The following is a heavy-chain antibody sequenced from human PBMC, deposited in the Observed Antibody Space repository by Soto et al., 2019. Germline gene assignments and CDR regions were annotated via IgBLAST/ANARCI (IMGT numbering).Heavy chain of an antibody. Sequence: EVQLSDSGGDLVQPGGSLRLSCAASGFSFSSHVMSWVRQAPGKGLEWVSSISGSGGGTYYADSVKGRFIISRDNSKNTLDLQMNSLRVEDTAVYYCARGWGDSWGQGTLVTVSP. D-gene: IGHD1-26*01. J-gene: IGHJ5*01. V-gene: IGHV3-23*01. CDR1: GFSFSSHV. CDR2: ISGSGGGT. CDR3: ARGWGDS.